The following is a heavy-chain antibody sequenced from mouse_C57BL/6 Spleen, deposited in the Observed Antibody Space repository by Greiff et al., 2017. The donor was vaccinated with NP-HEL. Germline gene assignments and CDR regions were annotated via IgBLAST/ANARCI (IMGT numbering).Heavy chain of an antibody. CDR1: GYTFTDYN. D-gene: IGHD2-4*01. CDR2: INPNNGGT. Sequence: EVQLQQSGPELVKPGASVKMSCKASGYTFTDYNMHWVKQSHGKSLEWIGYINPNNGGTSYNQKFKGKATLTVNKSSSTAYMELGSLTSEDSAVYYCAREGYDYDVAWFAYWGQGTLVTVSA. CDR3: AREGYDYDVAWFAY. V-gene: IGHV1-22*01. J-gene: IGHJ3*01.